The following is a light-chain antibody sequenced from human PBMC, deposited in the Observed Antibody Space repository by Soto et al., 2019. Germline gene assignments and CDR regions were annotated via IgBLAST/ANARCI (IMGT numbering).Light chain of an antibody. CDR1: QTILYSSNNKNY. J-gene: IGKJ4*01. CDR2: WAS. Sequence: DIVMTQSPDSLAVSLGERATINCKSSQTILYSSNNKNYLAWYQQKPGQPPKLLIYWASTREFGVPDRFSGSGSGTDFTLTINSLQAEDVAVYYCQQYYPTPLTFGGGTKVEIK. CDR3: QQYYPTPLT. V-gene: IGKV4-1*01.